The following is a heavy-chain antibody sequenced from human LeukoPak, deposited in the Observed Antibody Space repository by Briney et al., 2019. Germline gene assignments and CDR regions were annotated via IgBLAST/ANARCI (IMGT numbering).Heavy chain of an antibody. V-gene: IGHV3-21*01. Sequence: GGSLRLSCAASGFTFSTYTMNWVRQAPGKGLEWVSSISSTSNHIYYADSLKGRFTISRDNAKNSLYLQMNGLRAEDTAVYYCARNQRGLKRDYWGQGTLVTVSS. J-gene: IGHJ4*02. CDR2: ISSTSNHI. CDR1: GFTFSTYT. CDR3: ARNQRGLKRDY.